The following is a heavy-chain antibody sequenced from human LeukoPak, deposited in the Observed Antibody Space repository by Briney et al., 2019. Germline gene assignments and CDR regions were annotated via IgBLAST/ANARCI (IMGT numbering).Heavy chain of an antibody. CDR2: INHSGST. V-gene: IGHV4-34*01. D-gene: IGHD7-27*01. J-gene: IGHJ4*02. CDR3: ARGNWGLFDY. Sequence: SETLSLTCAVYGGSFSGYYWSWIRQPPGKGLEWIEEINHSGSTNYNPSLKSRVTISVDTSKNQFSLKLSSVTAADTAVYYCARGNWGLFDYWGQGTLVTVSS. CDR1: GGSFSGYY.